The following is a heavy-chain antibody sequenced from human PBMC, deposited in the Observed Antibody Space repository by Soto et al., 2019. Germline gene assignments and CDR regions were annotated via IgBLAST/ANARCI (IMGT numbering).Heavy chain of an antibody. CDR2: INHSGST. D-gene: IGHD3-10*01. V-gene: IGHV4-34*01. CDR1: GGSFSGYY. CDR3: ASIMVRGVIRYGMDV. J-gene: IGHJ6*02. Sequence: ASETLSLTCAVYGGSFSGYYWSWIRQPPGKGLEWIGEINHSGSTNYNPSLKSRVTISVDTSKNQFSLKLSSVTAADTAVYYCASIMVRGVIRYGMDVWGQGTTVTVSS.